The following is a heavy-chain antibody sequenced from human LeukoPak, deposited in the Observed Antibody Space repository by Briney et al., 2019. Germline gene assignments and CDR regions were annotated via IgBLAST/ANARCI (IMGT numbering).Heavy chain of an antibody. J-gene: IGHJ4*02. CDR3: ARRDSSGYYFDY. V-gene: IGHV4-39*01. CDR1: GGSISSSSYY. Sequence: PSETLSLTCTVSGGSISSSSYYWGWIRQPPGKGLEWIGSIYYSGSTHYNPSLKSRVTISVDTSKNQFSLKLSSVTAADTAVYYRARRDSSGYYFDYWGQGTLVTVSS. D-gene: IGHD3-22*01. CDR2: IYYSGST.